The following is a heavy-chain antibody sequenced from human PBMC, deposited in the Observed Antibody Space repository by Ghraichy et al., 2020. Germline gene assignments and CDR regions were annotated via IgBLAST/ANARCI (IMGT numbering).Heavy chain of an antibody. CDR2: IYPGDSDT. V-gene: IGHV5-51*01. J-gene: IGHJ4*02. CDR3: ASPSGITGTIGSFDY. Sequence: GESLNISCKGSGYSFTSYWIGWVRQMPGKGLEWMGIIYPGDSDTRYSPSFQGQVTISADKSISTAYLQWSSLKASDTAMYYCASPSGITGTIGSFDYWGQGTLVTVSS. D-gene: IGHD1-7*01. CDR1: GYSFTSYW.